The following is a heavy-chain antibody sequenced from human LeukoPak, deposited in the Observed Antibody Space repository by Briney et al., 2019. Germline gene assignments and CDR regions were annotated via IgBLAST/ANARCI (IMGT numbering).Heavy chain of an antibody. V-gene: IGHV3-30*18. CDR1: GFTFSSYG. Sequence: GRSLRLSCAASGFTFSSYGMHWVRQAPGKGLEWVAVISYDGSNKYYADSVKGRFTISRDNSKNTLYLQMNSLRAEDTAVYYCAKGKPNYDFWSGPLGNYYYYGMDVWGQGTTVTVSS. CDR3: AKGKPNYDFWSGPLGNYYYYGMDV. CDR2: ISYDGSNK. D-gene: IGHD3-3*01. J-gene: IGHJ6*02.